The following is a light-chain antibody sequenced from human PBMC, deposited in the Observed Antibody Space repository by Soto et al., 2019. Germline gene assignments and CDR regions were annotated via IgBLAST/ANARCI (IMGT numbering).Light chain of an antibody. J-gene: IGKJ5*01. CDR3: QQYGSSPIT. Sequence: EIVLTQSPATLSLSPGERATLSCGASQSVSSSYLAWYQQKPGLAPRLLIYDASSRATGIPHRFSGSGSGTDFSLTISRLEPEYFAVYYCQQYGSSPITFGQGTRLEIK. V-gene: IGKV3D-20*01. CDR1: QSVSSSY. CDR2: DAS.